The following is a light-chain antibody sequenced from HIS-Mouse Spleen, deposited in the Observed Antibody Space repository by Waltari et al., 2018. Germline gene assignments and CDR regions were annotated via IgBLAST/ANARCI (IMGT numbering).Light chain of an antibody. CDR1: SSDVGSYNL. V-gene: IGLV2-23*01. Sequence: QSALTQPASVSGSPGQSITISCTGTSSDVGSYNLVSWYQQHPGKAPKLMIYEGSKRASGVSNGFSGSKSGNTASLTSSGLQAEDEADYYCCSYAGSSTWVFGGGTKLTVL. CDR2: EGS. J-gene: IGLJ3*02. CDR3: CSYAGSSTWV.